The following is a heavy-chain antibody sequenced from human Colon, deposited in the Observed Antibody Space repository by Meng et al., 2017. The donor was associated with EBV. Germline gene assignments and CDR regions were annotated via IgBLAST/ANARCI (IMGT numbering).Heavy chain of an antibody. V-gene: IGHV4-4*02. CDR1: GGSISRSDW. J-gene: IGHJ4*02. Sequence: QVQLQESGPGLVKPSATRSLTCAVSGGSISRSDWWSGVRQPPGKGLEWIGETSHSGSTDYSPSLKSRVTISLDKSKNQLSLKLNSVTAADTAGYYCASSDYYRSDYWGQGTLVTVYS. D-gene: IGHD3-22*01. CDR3: ASSDYYRSDY. CDR2: TSHSGST.